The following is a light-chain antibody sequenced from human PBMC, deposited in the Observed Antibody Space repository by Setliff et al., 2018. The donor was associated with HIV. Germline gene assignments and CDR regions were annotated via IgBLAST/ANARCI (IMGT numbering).Light chain of an antibody. CDR3: ASSDDTLNAHV. CDR2: RNN. Sequence: QSVLTQPPSASGTPGQRVTISCSGSSSNIGSNYVYWYQQLPGTAPKLLIYRNNQRPSGVPDRFSGSKSGTSASLAISGLRSEDEADYYCASSDDTLNAHVFGGGTRSPS. CDR1: SSNIGSNY. J-gene: IGLJ2*01. V-gene: IGLV1-47*01.